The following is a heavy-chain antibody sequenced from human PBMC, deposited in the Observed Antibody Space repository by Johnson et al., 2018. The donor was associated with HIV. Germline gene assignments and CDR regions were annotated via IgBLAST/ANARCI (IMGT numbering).Heavy chain of an antibody. CDR2: ISSGDST. J-gene: IGHJ3*02. Sequence: VQLVESGGGLVQPGGSLRLSCAASGFTVSINYMSWVRQAPGKGLEWVSVISSGDSTYYADPVKGRFIISRDNSKNTLYLQMNSLRAEDTAVYYCARNCGGVCSGHDAFDIWGQGTMVTVSS. CDR3: ARNCGGVCSGHDAFDI. D-gene: IGHD2-21*02. V-gene: IGHV3-66*01. CDR1: GFTVSINY.